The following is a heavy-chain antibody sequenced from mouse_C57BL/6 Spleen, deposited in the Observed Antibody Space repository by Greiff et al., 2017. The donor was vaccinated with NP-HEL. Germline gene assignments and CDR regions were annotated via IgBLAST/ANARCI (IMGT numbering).Heavy chain of an antibody. CDR3: ARDYYGSSSAWFAY. Sequence: EVKLEESGGGLVKPGGSLKLSCAASGFTFSSYAMSWVRQTPEKRLEWVATISDGGSYTYYPDNVKGRFTISRDNAKNNLYLQMSHLKSEDTAMYYCARDYYGSSSAWFAYWGQGTLVTVSA. J-gene: IGHJ3*01. D-gene: IGHD1-1*01. V-gene: IGHV5-4*01. CDR1: GFTFSSYA. CDR2: ISDGGSYT.